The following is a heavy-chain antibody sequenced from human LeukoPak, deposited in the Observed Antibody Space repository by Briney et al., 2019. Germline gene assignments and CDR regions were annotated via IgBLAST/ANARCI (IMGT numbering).Heavy chain of an antibody. J-gene: IGHJ4*02. CDR3: AGERGEEYSSGWYKTNYFDN. CDR1: GDSFSSVTDY. V-gene: IGHV4-39*07. D-gene: IGHD6-19*01. Sequence: SETLSLTCTVSGDSFSSVTDYWAWIRQPPGKGLEWIASVDYSGGTYYNPSLESRVAISADMPKNQFSLKLTSVTGADTAVYYCAGERGEEYSSGWYKTNYFDNWGQGIRVTVSS. CDR2: VDYSGGT.